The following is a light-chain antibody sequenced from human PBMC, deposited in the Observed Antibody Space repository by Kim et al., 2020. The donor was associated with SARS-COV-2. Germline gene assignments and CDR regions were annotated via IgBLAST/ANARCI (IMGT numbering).Light chain of an antibody. V-gene: IGKV3-15*01. CDR3: QHYNKWPFT. J-gene: IGKJ3*01. CDR1: QSVSTN. Sequence: LSPGERATLSSRASQSVSTNLALYQQKPGQPPGLLIYGASTRATGVPARFSGSGSGTEFTLTISSLQSEDFAVYYCQHYNKWPFTFGPGTKVDIK. CDR2: GAS.